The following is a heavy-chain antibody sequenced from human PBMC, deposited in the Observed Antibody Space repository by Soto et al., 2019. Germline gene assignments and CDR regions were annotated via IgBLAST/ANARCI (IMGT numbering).Heavy chain of an antibody. CDR3: ARLSCRISPGC. D-gene: IGHD2-15*01. Sequence: EVQLVESGGGLVQPGGSLRLSCAASGFTFSSYTMNWVRQAPGKGLEWVSYVSSSGTTKYYADSVKGRFTISRDNAKNSLYLEINSLRAEDSGVYYFARLSCRISPGCWGPGTLGPGSS. V-gene: IGHV3-48*01. J-gene: IGHJ4*02. CDR1: GFTFSSYT. CDR2: VSSSGTTK.